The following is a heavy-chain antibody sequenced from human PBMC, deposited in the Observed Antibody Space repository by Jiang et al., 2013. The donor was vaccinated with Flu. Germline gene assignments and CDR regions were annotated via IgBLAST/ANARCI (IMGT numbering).Heavy chain of an antibody. CDR1: GYTFTSYA. V-gene: IGHV1-3*01. J-gene: IGHJ1*01. CDR3: ARVRGSSSWYGYFQH. D-gene: IGHD6-13*01. Sequence: KASGYTFTSYAMHWVRQAPDKGLSGWDGSTLAMVTQNNSQKFQGRVTITRDTSASTAYMELSSLRSEDTAVYYCARVRGSSSWYGYFQHWGQGTLVTVSS. CDR2: STLAMVT.